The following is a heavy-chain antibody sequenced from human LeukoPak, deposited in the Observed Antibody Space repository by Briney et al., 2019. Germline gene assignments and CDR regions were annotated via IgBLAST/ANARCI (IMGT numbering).Heavy chain of an antibody. CDR3: ARQATSTPRGRYFQH. J-gene: IGHJ1*01. CDR2: IYPGDSDT. Sequence: PGESLKISCKGSGYSFTSYWIGWVRQMPGKGLEWMGIIYPGDSDTRYSPSFQGQVTISADKSISTAYLQWSSLKASDTAMYYCARQATSTPRGRYFQHWGQGTLVTVSS. V-gene: IGHV5-51*01. CDR1: GYSFTSYW.